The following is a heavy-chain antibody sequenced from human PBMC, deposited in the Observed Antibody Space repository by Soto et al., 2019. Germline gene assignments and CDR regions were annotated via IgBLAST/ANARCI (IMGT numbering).Heavy chain of an antibody. CDR3: AREGVSQDFGL. CDR1: GFTFSRYS. J-gene: IGHJ3*01. CDR2: IGSGSRSI. V-gene: IGHV3-21*01. D-gene: IGHD3-10*01. Sequence: PGGSLRLSCAASGFTFSRYSMNWVRQAPGKGLDWVSSIGSGSRSIYYADSVKGRFTISRDNAKNSLYLQMNSLRAEDTAVYYCAREGVSQDFGLWGQGTMVTVSS.